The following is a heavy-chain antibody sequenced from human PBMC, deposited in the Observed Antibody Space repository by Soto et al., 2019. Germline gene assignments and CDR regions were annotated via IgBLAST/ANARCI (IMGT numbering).Heavy chain of an antibody. CDR2: ISSSSSYT. J-gene: IGHJ4*02. CDR3: ARGRYSSSWYY. CDR1: GFTFSDYY. D-gene: IGHD6-13*01. Sequence: GGSLRLSCAASGFTFSDYYMSWIRQAPGKGLEWVSYISSSSSYTNYADSVKGRFTISRDNAKNSLYLQMNSLRAEDTAVYYCARGRYSSSWYYWGQGTLVTVSS. V-gene: IGHV3-11*06.